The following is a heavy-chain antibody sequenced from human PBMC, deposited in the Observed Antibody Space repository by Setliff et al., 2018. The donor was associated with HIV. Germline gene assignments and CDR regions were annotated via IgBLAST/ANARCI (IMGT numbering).Heavy chain of an antibody. Sequence: GGSLRLSCAASGFTFSDYYMSWIRQAPGKGLEWVSYISYSGSTIYYADSVKGRITISRDNAKNSLYLQMNSLRAEDTAVYYCARPLTGYSITHYYYMDVWGKGTKVTVSS. V-gene: IGHV3-11*04. CDR1: GFTFSDYY. CDR2: ISYSGSTI. CDR3: ARPLTGYSITHYYYMDV. J-gene: IGHJ6*03. D-gene: IGHD3-9*01.